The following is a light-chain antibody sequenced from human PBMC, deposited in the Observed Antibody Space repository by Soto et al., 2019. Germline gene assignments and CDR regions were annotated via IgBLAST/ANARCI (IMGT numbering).Light chain of an antibody. CDR2: DAS. CDR1: RGIDTY. Sequence: EIVLTQSPATLSLSPGERATLSCRASRGIDTYLAWYQQKRGQAPRLLIYDASNRTTGIPARFSGGGSGTDFTLSISRLEPEDFAVYYCQQYGSSLPYTFGQGTKVDIK. V-gene: IGKV3-20*01. J-gene: IGKJ2*01. CDR3: QQYGSSLPYT.